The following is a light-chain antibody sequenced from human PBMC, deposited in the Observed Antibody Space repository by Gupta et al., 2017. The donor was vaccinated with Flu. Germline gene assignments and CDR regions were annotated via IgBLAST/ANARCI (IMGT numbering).Light chain of an antibody. V-gene: IGLV2-14*01. CDR3: SSYTSSSSPYV. J-gene: IGLJ1*01. CDR2: TVS. Sequence: QSALTQPASVSGSPGQSITISCTGTSSDVGGYNFVSWYQHHPGKAPNLMIYTVSNRPSGVSDRFSGSKSGNTASLTISGLQGEDEAAYYCSSYTSSSSPYVFGTGTKVTVL. CDR1: SSDVGGYNF.